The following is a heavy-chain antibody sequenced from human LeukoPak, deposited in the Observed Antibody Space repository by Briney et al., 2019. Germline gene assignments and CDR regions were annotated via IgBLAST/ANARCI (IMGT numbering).Heavy chain of an antibody. J-gene: IGHJ6*03. D-gene: IGHD2-15*01. CDR3: ARHRSGGSCYSGEYYMDV. V-gene: IGHV1-69*13. Sequence: SVKVSCKASGGTFSSYAISWVRQAPGQGLEWMGGIIPIFGTANYAQKFQGRVTITADESTSTAYMELSSLRSEDTAVYYCARHRSGGSCYSGEYYMDVWGKGTTVTVSS. CDR1: GGTFSSYA. CDR2: IIPIFGTA.